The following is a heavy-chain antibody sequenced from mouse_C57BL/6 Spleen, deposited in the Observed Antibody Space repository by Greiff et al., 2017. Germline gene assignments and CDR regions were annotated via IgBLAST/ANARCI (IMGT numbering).Heavy chain of an antibody. CDR2: ISSGSSTI. CDR1: GFTFSDYG. J-gene: IGHJ4*01. Sequence: VQLVESGGGLVKPGGSLKLSCAASGFTFSDYGMHWVRQAPEKGLEWVAYISSGSSTIYYADTVKGRFTISRDNAKNTLFLQMTSLRSEDTAMYYCARGGLRREDYYAMDYWGQGTSVTVSS. V-gene: IGHV5-17*01. CDR3: ARGGLRREDYYAMDY. D-gene: IGHD2-2*01.